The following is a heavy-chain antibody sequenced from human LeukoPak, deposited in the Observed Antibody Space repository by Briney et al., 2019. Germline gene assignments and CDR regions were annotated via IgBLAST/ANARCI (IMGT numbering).Heavy chain of an antibody. Sequence: PSETQALTCTLAIGFSSRSSYLWRWIRKPPGKGLEWIGWIYYSGNTCYNPSLKSRVTISVDTSKSQFSLKLSSVTAADTAVYYCARHVCVGGSCPDNFDYWGQGTLVTVSS. J-gene: IGHJ4*02. CDR1: IGFSSRSSYL. D-gene: IGHD2-15*01. V-gene: IGHV4-39*01. CDR2: IYYSGNT. CDR3: ARHVCVGGSCPDNFDY.